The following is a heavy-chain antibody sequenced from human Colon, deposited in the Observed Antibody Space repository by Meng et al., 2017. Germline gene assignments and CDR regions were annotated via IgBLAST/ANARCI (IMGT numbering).Heavy chain of an antibody. D-gene: IGHD3-3*01. CDR2: MNPNTGKT. V-gene: IGHV1-8*01. Sequence: QGQLVHAGAEVKKPGASVKVSCKTSEYTFTSYDIEWVRQATGQGLEWMGWMNPNTGKTGYAQKFQGRVTMTRNTSISTAYMELGSLSAEDTAVYFCARVSGFGQNFIRFWGQGTLVTVSS. CDR3: ARVSGFGQNFIRF. J-gene: IGHJ4*02. CDR1: EYTFTSYD.